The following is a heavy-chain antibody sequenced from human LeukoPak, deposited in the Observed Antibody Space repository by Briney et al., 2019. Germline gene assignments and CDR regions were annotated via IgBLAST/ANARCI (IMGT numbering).Heavy chain of an antibody. V-gene: IGHV3-53*01. D-gene: IGHD1-1*01. J-gene: IGHJ4*02. CDR2: IYSGGST. Sequence: GGSLRLSCAASGFTVSSNYMSWVRQAPGKGLEWVSVIYSGGSTYYADSVKGRFTISRDNSKNTLYLQMNSLRAEDTAVYYCAKAIGYRDYFDYWGQGTLVTVSS. CDR3: AKAIGYRDYFDY. CDR1: GFTVSSNY.